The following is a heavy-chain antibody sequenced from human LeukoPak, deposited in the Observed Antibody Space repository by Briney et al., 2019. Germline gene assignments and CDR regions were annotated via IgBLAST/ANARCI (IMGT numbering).Heavy chain of an antibody. CDR3: AVLWFGELWSFDY. D-gene: IGHD3-10*01. J-gene: IGHJ4*02. Sequence: GGSLRLSCAASGFTFSSYGMHWVRQAPGKGLEWVAVISYDGSNKYYSDSVKGRFTISRDNSKNTLYLQMNSLRAEDTAVYYCAVLWFGELWSFDYWGQGTLVTVSS. CDR2: ISYDGSNK. V-gene: IGHV3-30*03. CDR1: GFTFSSYG.